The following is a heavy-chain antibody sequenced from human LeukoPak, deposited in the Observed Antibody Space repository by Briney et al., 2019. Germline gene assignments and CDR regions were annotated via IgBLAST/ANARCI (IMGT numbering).Heavy chain of an antibody. V-gene: IGHV3-48*03. CDR1: GFTFSNYE. J-gene: IGHJ4*02. Sequence: GGSLRLSCAASGFTFSNYEMNWVRQTPGKGLEWVSYISDHGKSRNYVDSVKGRFTISRDNAKNSLYLQMNSLRVEDTAVYFCARARIAALLLDYWGQGTLVTVSS. CDR2: ISDHGKSR. D-gene: IGHD6-13*01. CDR3: ARARIAALLLDY.